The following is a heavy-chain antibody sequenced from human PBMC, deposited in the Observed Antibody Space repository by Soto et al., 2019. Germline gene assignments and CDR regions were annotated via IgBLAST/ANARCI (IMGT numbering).Heavy chain of an antibody. J-gene: IGHJ5*02. CDR1: GGTFSSYA. V-gene: IGHV1-69*13. Sequence: SVKVSCKASGGTFSSYAISWVRQAPGQGLEWMGGIIPIFGTANYAQKFQGRVTITADESTSTAYMELSSLRSEDTAVYYCARGSDYDSSGYCYSWFDPWGQGTLVTVSS. CDR3: ARGSDYDSSGYCYSWFDP. D-gene: IGHD3-22*01. CDR2: IIPIFGTA.